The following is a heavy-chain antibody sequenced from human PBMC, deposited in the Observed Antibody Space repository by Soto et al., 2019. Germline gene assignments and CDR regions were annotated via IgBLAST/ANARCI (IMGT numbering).Heavy chain of an antibody. Sequence: ASVKVSCKASGYTFTSYGISWVRQAPGQGLEWMGWISACNGNTNYAQKFQARVTITADESTSTAYMELSSLRSEDTAVYYCARDRGPSSGYYPYWFDPWGQGTLVTVSS. CDR2: ISACNGNT. D-gene: IGHD3-22*01. CDR3: ARDRGPSSGYYPYWFDP. V-gene: IGHV1-18*01. CDR1: GYTFTSYG. J-gene: IGHJ5*02.